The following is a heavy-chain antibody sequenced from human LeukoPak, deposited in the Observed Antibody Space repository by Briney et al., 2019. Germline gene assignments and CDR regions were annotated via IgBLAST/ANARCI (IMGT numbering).Heavy chain of an antibody. CDR3: ARGGSGSGYLYYFDY. CDR2: INPNSGGT. Sequence: ASVKVSCKASGYSFTDYSMHWVRQAPGQGLEWMGRINPNSGGTGYAQNFQGKVSMTRDTSISTTYMELSGLTSDDTAVYYCARGGSGSGYLYYFDYWGQGTLVSVSS. J-gene: IGHJ4*02. V-gene: IGHV1-2*06. D-gene: IGHD3-10*01. CDR1: GYSFTDYS.